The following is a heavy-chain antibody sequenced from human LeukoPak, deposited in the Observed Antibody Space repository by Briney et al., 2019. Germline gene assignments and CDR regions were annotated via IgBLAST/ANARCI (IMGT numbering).Heavy chain of an antibody. Sequence: GGSLGLSCAASGFTFSTYAMNWVRQAPGKGLEWVSVIVGNGGGIHYADSVKGRFTISRDNYKSTLYLQMNSLRAEDTAVYYCAKDRIPDGKYSIDFWGQGTLVTVSS. D-gene: IGHD5-24*01. CDR2: IVGNGGGI. V-gene: IGHV3-23*01. CDR3: AKDRIPDGKYSIDF. J-gene: IGHJ4*02. CDR1: GFTFSTYA.